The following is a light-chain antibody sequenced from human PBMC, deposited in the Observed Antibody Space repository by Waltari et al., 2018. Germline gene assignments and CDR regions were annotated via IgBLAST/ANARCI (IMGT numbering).Light chain of an antibody. V-gene: IGLV3-1*01. J-gene: IGLJ2*01. CDR3: QAGDNSNAF. Sequence: SYEVTQPPSMAVSPGQTVTITCSGDKLGEQHAFWYQQKAGQSPVLVIYRDKERPSGIPDRLSGSNSGNTATLTISGTQATDEADYYCQAGDNSNAFFGGGTKLTVL. CDR1: KLGEQH. CDR2: RDK.